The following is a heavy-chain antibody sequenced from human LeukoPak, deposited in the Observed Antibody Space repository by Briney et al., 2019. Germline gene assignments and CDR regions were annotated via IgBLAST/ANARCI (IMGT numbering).Heavy chain of an antibody. V-gene: IGHV1-69*13. CDR3: ARWGYYYDSSGYYYALEGDY. CDR1: GGTFSSYA. D-gene: IGHD3-22*01. J-gene: IGHJ4*02. CDR2: IIPIFGTA. Sequence: VASVKVSCKASGGTFSSYAISWVRQAPGQGLEWMGGIIPIFGTANYAQKFQGRVTITADESTSTAYMELSSLRSEDTAVYYCARWGYYYDSSGYYYALEGDYWGQGTLVTVSS.